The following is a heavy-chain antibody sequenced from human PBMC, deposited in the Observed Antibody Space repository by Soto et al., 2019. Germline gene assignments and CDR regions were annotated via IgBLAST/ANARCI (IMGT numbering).Heavy chain of an antibody. CDR2: MNPLNGDT. Sequence: QVQLVQSGAEVKKPGASVKVSCKASGYTFTTYSMHWVRQAPGQRLEWMGWMNPLNGDTKYSQRFQGRLTIIRDTSASTAYMELSSLRSEDTAIDYCARGNSGAFDIWGQGTMVTVSS. V-gene: IGHV1-3*01. J-gene: IGHJ3*02. CDR3: ARGNSGAFDI. CDR1: GYTFTTYS. D-gene: IGHD6-19*01.